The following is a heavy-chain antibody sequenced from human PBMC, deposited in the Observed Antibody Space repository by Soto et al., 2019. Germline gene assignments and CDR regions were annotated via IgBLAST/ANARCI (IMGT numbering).Heavy chain of an antibody. CDR1: GYTFTSYG. Sequence: QVQLVQSGAEVKKPGASVKVSCKASGYTFTSYGISWVRQAPGQGLEWMGWISAYNGNTNYAQKRQGRGTMTTDTSTSKGYMELRSLRADDTAVYYRASGVRGCDCCLDVGGQGTTVTASS. CDR3: ASGVRGCDCCLDV. CDR2: ISAYNGNT. D-gene: IGHD2-21*02. V-gene: IGHV1-18*01. J-gene: IGHJ6*02.